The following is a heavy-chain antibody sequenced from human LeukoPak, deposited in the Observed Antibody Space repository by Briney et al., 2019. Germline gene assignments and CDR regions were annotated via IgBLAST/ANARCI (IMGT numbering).Heavy chain of an antibody. CDR3: ARTIAVAGTFTTRGDFDY. D-gene: IGHD6-19*01. CDR1: GFTFSDYY. V-gene: IGHV3-11*06. CDR2: IHSSSSYT. Sequence: PGGSLRLSCAASGFTFSDYYMSWIRQAPGKGLEWVSYIHSSSSYTNYADSVKGRFTISRDNAKNSLYLQMNSLRAEDTAVYYCARTIAVAGTFTTRGDFDYWGQGTLVTV. J-gene: IGHJ4*02.